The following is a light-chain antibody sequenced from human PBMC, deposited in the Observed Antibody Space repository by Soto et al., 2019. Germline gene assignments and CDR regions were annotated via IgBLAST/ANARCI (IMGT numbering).Light chain of an antibody. V-gene: IGLV2-23*01. CDR1: SSDIGSYDL. Sequence: QSALTQPASVSGSPGQSITISCTGTSSDIGSYDLVSWYQQHPGKAPKLIIYEATKRPSDVSDRFSGSKSGNAASLTISGLQADDEAHYLCCTYAGRSNWVFGGVTKVTVL. CDR3: CTYAGRSNWV. CDR2: EAT. J-gene: IGLJ3*02.